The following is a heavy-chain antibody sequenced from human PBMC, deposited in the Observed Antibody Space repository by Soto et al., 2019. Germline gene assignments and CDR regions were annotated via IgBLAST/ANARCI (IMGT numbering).Heavy chain of an antibody. CDR1: GFTFSSYA. D-gene: IGHD2-2*03. V-gene: IGHV3-30-3*01. J-gene: IGHJ6*02. CDR2: ISYDGNNK. CDR3: ARGGYCSSTSCYRYGMDV. Sequence: GGSLRLSCAASGFTFSSYAMHWVRQAPGKGLEWVAVISYDGNNKYYADSVKGRFTISRDNSKNTLYVQMNSLRAEDTAVYYCARGGYCSSTSCYRYGMDVWGQGTTVTVSS.